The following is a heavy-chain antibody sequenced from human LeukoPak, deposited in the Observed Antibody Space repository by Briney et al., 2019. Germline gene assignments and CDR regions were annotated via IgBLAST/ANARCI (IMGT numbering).Heavy chain of an antibody. Sequence: SVKVSCKASGYTFTSYYMHWVRQAPGQGLEWMGGIIPIFGTANYAQKFQGRVTITADESTSTAYMGLSSLRSEDTAVYYCARDGDCTNGVCSPSYFDYWGQGTLVTVSS. CDR3: ARDGDCTNGVCSPSYFDY. CDR1: GYTFTSYY. J-gene: IGHJ4*02. V-gene: IGHV1-69*13. D-gene: IGHD2-8*01. CDR2: IIPIFGTA.